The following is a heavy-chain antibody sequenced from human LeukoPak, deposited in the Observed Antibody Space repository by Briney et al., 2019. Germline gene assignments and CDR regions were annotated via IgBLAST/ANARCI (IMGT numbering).Heavy chain of an antibody. V-gene: IGHV3-23*01. Sequence: GGSLRLSCAVSGFDFSNSAMTWVRQAPGKGPEWVSGISRSSDFTYNADSVKGRFTISRDDSKSTVYLQMHILRAEDTAIYYCAKASLAPGAMWSATRYRLCFYMDVWGKGTTVAVSS. CDR3: AKASLAPGAMWSATRYRLCFYMDV. J-gene: IGHJ6*03. CDR2: ISRSSDFT. CDR1: GFDFSNSA. D-gene: IGHD2-2*01.